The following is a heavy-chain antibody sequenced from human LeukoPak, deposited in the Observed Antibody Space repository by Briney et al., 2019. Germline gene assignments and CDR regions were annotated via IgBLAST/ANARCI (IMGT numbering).Heavy chain of an antibody. CDR1: GFTFSSYW. CDR2: IKQDGSEK. Sequence: GGSLRLSCAASGFTFSSYWMSWVRQAPGKGLEWVANIKQDGSEKYYVDSVKGRFTISRDNAKNSPYLQMNSLRAEDTAVYYCARDHWDDAFDIWGQGTMVTVSS. D-gene: IGHD1-26*01. J-gene: IGHJ3*02. V-gene: IGHV3-7*01. CDR3: ARDHWDDAFDI.